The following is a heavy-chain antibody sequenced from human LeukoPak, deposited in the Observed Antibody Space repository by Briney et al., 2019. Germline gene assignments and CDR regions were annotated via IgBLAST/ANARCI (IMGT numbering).Heavy chain of an antibody. CDR3: GSTYSSSLYFDY. V-gene: IGHV4-34*01. CDR1: GGSFSGYY. J-gene: IGHJ4*02. CDR2: IYYNGST. Sequence: SETLSLTCAVYGGSFSGYYWSWIRQPPGKGLEWIGSIYYNGSTYYNPSLKSRVTIAVDTSKKQFSLKLSSVTAADTAVYYCGSTYSSSLYFDYWGQGTLVTVSS. D-gene: IGHD6-19*01.